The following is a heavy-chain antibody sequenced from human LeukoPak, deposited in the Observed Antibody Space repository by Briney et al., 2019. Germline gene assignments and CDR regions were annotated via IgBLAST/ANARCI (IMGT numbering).Heavy chain of an antibody. CDR1: GGSISSGSYY. J-gene: IGHJ5*01. Sequence: KPSETLSLTCTVSGGSISSGSYYWSWLRQPAGKGLEWIGRIYTSGSTNYNPSLKSRVTISVDTSKNQFSLKLTSVTAADTAVYYCAKYSNNWFDWFDSWGQGTRVTVSS. V-gene: IGHV4-61*02. CDR2: IYTSGST. D-gene: IGHD6-13*01. CDR3: AKYSNNWFDWFDS.